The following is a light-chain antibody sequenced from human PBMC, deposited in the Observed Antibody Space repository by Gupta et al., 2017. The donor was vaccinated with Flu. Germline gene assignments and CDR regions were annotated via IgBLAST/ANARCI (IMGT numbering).Light chain of an antibody. J-gene: IGKJ2*02. V-gene: IGKV4-1*01. Sequence: DIVMTQSPDSLAVSLGERATINCKSSQSLLFSSNNKNYVAWYQQKPGQPPKLLIYWASTRESGVPDRFTGSGSGTDFTLTISTLQAEDVAVYYCQHYYTARGTFGQGTKLEIK. CDR3: QHYYTARGT. CDR1: QSLLFSSNNKNY. CDR2: WAS.